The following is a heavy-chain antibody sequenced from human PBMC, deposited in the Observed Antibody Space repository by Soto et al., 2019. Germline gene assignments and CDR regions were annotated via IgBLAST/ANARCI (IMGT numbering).Heavy chain of an antibody. CDR2: SRDKAHRYTT. CDR1: GFTLSDHY. CDR3: ARAPTLTAADY. D-gene: IGHD2-21*02. V-gene: IGHV3-72*01. J-gene: IGHJ4*02. Sequence: EGQLVESGGGLVQPGGSLRLSCAASGFTLSDHYMDWVRQAPGKGLEWVGRSRDKAHRYTTEYAASVTGRFTISRDDSDNSLCLQMNSLQTEDTAVYYCARAPTLTAADYWGQGTLVTVSS.